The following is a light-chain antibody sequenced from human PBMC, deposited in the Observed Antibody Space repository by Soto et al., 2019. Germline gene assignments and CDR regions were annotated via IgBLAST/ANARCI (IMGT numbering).Light chain of an antibody. V-gene: IGLV2-14*01. J-gene: IGLJ3*02. CDR1: SSDVGTYNY. CDR2: EVS. CDR3: SSYTSSSTLV. Sequence: QSALTQPASVSGSPGQSITISCTGTSSDVGTYNYVSWYQQHPGKAPKLMIFEVSNRPSGVSNRFSGSKSVNTASLTISGLQAEDVADYYCSSYTSSSTLVFGGGTKLTVL.